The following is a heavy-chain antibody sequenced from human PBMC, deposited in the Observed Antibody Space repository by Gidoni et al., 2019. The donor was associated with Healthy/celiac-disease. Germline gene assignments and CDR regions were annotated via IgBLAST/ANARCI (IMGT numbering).Heavy chain of an antibody. CDR3: ARGIGYCSSTSCYARPAKAYYYYYMDV. CDR2: INHSGRT. J-gene: IGHJ6*03. CDR1: GGSFSGYY. D-gene: IGHD2-2*01. V-gene: IGHV4-34*01. Sequence: QVQLQQWGAGLLKPSETLSLTCAVYGGSFSGYYWSWFRHPPGKGLEWIGEINHSGRTNYNPSLKSRVTISVDTSKNQCSLKLSSVTAADTAVYYCARGIGYCSSTSCYARPAKAYYYYYMDVWGKGTTVTVSS.